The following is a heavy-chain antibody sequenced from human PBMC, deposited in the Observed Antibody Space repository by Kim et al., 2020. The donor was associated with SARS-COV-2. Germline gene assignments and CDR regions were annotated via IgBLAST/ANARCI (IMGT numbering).Heavy chain of an antibody. J-gene: IGHJ4*02. CDR3: TTDLEVLAVAGDFDY. D-gene: IGHD6-19*01. V-gene: IGHV3-15*01. Sequence: GGSLRLSCAASGFTFSNAWMSWVRQAPGKGLEWVGRIKSKTDGGTTDYAAPVKGRFTISRDDSKNTLYLQMNSLKTEDTAVYYCTTDLEVLAVAGDFDYWGQGTLVTVSS. CDR1: GFTFSNAW. CDR2: IKSKTDGGTT.